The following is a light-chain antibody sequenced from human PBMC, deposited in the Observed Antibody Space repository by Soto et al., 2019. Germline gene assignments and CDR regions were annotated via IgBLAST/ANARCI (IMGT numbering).Light chain of an antibody. CDR2: WAS. V-gene: IGKV4-1*01. J-gene: IGKJ3*01. CDR1: QSVLYSSNNKNY. CDR3: QQYYSSPLT. Sequence: DIVMTQSPDSLAVSLGERATINCKSSQSVLYSSNNKNYLAWYQQKPGQPPKLLIYWASTRESGVPDRFSGSGSGTDFTLTISSLQAEDVALYYCQQYYSSPLTCGPGTKVDIK.